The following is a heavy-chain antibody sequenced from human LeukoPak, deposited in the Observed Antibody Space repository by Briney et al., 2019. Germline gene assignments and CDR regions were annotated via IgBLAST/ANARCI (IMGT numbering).Heavy chain of an antibody. CDR2: ISSSSSYI. CDR1: GFTFSSYA. D-gene: IGHD2-15*01. V-gene: IGHV3-21*04. CDR3: ARVLRYCSGGNCYSGGLGYMDV. Sequence: GGSLRLSCAASGFTFSSYAMHWVRQAPGKGLEWVSSISSSSSYIYYADSVKGRFTISRDNAKNSLFLQMNSLRAKDTAVYYCARVLRYCSGGNCYSGGLGYMDVWGKGTTVTISS. J-gene: IGHJ6*03.